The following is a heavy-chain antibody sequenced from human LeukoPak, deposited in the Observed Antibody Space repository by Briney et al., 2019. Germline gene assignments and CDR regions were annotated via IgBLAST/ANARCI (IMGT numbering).Heavy chain of an antibody. CDR1: GGSISSGGYS. D-gene: IGHD1-1*01. CDR3: ARVSQEEHAFDI. V-gene: IGHV4-30-2*01. CDR2: IYHSGST. J-gene: IGHJ3*02. Sequence: KTSETLSLTCAVSGGSISSGGYSWSWIRQPPGKGLEWIGYIYHSGSTYYNPSLKSRVTISVDRSKYQFSLKLSSVTAADTAVYYCARVSQEEHAFDIWGQGTMVTVSS.